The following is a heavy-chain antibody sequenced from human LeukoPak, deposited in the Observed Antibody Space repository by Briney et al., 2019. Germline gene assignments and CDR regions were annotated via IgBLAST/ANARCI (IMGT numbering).Heavy chain of an antibody. J-gene: IGHJ6*03. CDR1: GFTFSSYS. CDR2: ISSSSSYI. D-gene: IGHD3-10*01. V-gene: IGHV3-21*01. CDR3: ARGDYEGAGSYYYYMDV. Sequence: GGSLRLSCAASGFTFSSYSMHWVRQAPGKGLEWVSSISSSSSYIYYADSVKGRFTISRDNAKNSLYLQMNSLRAEDTAVYYCARGDYEGAGSYYYYMDVWGKGTTVTVSS.